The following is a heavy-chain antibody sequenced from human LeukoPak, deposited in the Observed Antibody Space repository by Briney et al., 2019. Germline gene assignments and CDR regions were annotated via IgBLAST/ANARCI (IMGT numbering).Heavy chain of an antibody. CDR1: GGSISSSSYY. CDR3: ARESNYDILAGYCFDY. J-gene: IGHJ4*02. Sequence: PSETLSLTCTVSGGSISSSSYYWGWIRQPPGKGLEWIGSIYYSGSTYYNPSLKSRVTISVDTSKNQFSLKLSSVTAADTAVYYCARESNYDILAGYCFDYWGQGTLVTVSS. CDR2: IYYSGST. V-gene: IGHV4-39*07. D-gene: IGHD3-9*01.